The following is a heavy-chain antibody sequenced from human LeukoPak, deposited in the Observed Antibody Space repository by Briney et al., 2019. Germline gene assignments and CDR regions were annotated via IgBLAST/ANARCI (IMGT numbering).Heavy chain of an antibody. CDR3: ARDFRNTAHDY. CDR2: ISNNGGYT. J-gene: IGHJ4*02. CDR1: GFTFSSSA. V-gene: IGHV3-23*01. Sequence: GGSLRLSCAASGFTFSSSAMSWVRQAPGKGLEWVSAISNNGGYTYYADSVQGRFTISRDNSKSTLCLQMNSLRAEDTAVYYCARDFRNTAHDYWGQGTLVTVSS. D-gene: IGHD5-18*01.